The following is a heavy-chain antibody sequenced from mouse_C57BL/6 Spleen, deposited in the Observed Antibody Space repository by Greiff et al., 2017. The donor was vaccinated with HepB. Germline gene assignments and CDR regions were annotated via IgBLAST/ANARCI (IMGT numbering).Heavy chain of an antibody. J-gene: IGHJ3*01. D-gene: IGHD2-2*01. CDR3: TRGYYGYEFAY. Sequence: EVQLVESGEGLVKPGGSLKLSCAASGFTFSSYAMSWVRQTPEKRLEWVAYISSGGDYIYYADTVKGRFTISRDNARNTLYMQMSSLKSEDTAMYYCTRGYYGYEFAYWGQRTLVTVSA. V-gene: IGHV5-9-1*02. CDR1: GFTFSSYA. CDR2: ISSGGDYI.